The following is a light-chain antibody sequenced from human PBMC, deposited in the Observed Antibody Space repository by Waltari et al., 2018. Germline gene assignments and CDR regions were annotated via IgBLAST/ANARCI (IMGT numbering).Light chain of an antibody. Sequence: QSALTQPASVSGSPGQSITISCTGTSSDVGGSNYVSWYQQHPGKAPKLMIYDVSNRPSGVSNRFSGSKSANTASLTISGLQAEDEADYYCNSYTSSRTRVFGTGTRVTVL. CDR1: SSDVGGSNY. CDR2: DVS. V-gene: IGLV2-14*03. J-gene: IGLJ1*01. CDR3: NSYTSSRTRV.